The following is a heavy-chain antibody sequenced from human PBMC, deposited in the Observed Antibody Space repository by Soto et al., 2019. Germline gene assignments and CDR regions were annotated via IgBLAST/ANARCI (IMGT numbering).Heavy chain of an antibody. Sequence: SETLSLTCTVSGGSLSSYFWSCIRQRPGNGLEWMEYIYYTGTTNYNPSVKSRVTISVDTSNNQSSLKLSSVTAADRAVSYSARSGTTMVLVDYWGQGTLVPV. CDR1: GGSLSSYF. CDR2: IYYTGTT. V-gene: IGHV4-59*13. D-gene: IGHD5-18*01. J-gene: IGHJ4*01. CDR3: ARSGTTMVLVDY.